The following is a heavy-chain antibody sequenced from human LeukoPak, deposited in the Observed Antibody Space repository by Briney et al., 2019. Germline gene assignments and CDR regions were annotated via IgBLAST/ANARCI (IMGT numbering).Heavy chain of an antibody. J-gene: IGHJ4*02. CDR2: ITGSGGIT. V-gene: IGHV3-23*01. Sequence: GGSLRLSCVASGFTFSIYAMSWVRQAPGKGREWVSAITGSGGITYYADSVKGRFTISRDNSKNTLYLQMNSLRAEDTAVYYCAKWGDYDVLTGYYDPDYWGQGTLVTVSS. D-gene: IGHD3-9*01. CDR3: AKWGDYDVLTGYYDPDY. CDR1: GFTFSIYA.